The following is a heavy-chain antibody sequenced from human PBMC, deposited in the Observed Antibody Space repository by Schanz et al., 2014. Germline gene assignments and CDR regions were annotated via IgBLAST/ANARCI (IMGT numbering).Heavy chain of an antibody. CDR1: GFTFSSYW. J-gene: IGHJ6*02. CDR3: AKIRYDSSGYYLPYYGMDV. Sequence: EVQLLESGGALEQPGGSLRLSCAASGFTFSSYWMSWVRQAPGKGLEWVAGISGSGGSTDYADSVKGRFIIPRDNSKNTLYLQMNSLRAEDTAVYYCAKIRYDSSGYYLPYYGMDVWGQGTTVIVSS. CDR2: ISGSGGST. D-gene: IGHD3-22*01. V-gene: IGHV3-23*01.